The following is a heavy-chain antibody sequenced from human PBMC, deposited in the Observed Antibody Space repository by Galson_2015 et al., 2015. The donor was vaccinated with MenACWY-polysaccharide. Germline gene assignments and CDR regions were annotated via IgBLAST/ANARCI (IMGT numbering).Heavy chain of an antibody. CDR3: AREPPYSGYTRKSLDI. J-gene: IGHJ3*02. V-gene: IGHV4-31*02. Sequence: SWIRQHPGKGLEWIGNIYYTALTDYNPSLRSRITISVDTSRNQFSLNLTSVTAADTAVYYCAREPPYSGYTRKSLDIWGQGTMVTVSA. D-gene: IGHD5-12*01. CDR2: IYYTALT.